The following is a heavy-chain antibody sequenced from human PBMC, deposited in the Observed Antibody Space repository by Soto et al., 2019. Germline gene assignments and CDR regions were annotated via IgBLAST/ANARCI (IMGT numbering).Heavy chain of an antibody. J-gene: IGHJ5*02. CDR2: INPKSGGT. CDR3: TKDQRFS. V-gene: IGHV1-2*02. Sequence: QVQLVQSGAEVKKPGASVKVSCKASGYTFTGYYILWVRQAPGQGLEWMGWINPKSGGTNYAQKFQGRVTMTRDTSITTAYMELSSLRSDDTAMYYCTKDQRFSWGQGALVSVSS. CDR1: GYTFTGYY.